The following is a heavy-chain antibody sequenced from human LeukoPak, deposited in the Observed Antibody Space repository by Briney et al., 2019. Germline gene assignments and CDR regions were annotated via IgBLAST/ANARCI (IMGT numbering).Heavy chain of an antibody. J-gene: IGHJ5*02. Sequence: SETLSLTCTVSNYSISTDYYWGWIRQPPGKGLEWIGTMYHSGSTNYNPSLESRVTISIDTSKNQFSLKVDSVTAADTAVYYCASGRLFTYASRLLPPSNWFDPWGQGTLVTVSS. V-gene: IGHV4-38-2*02. CDR1: NYSISTDYY. D-gene: IGHD1-26*01. CDR3: ASGRLFTYASRLLPPSNWFDP. CDR2: MYHSGST.